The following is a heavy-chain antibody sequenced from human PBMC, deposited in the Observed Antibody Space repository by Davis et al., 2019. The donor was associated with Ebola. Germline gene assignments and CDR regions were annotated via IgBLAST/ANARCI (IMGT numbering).Heavy chain of an antibody. D-gene: IGHD6-19*01. CDR3: AKDSEPFIAVAGTDDY. CDR2: IKQDGSEK. CDR1: GFTFSSYW. Sequence: GGSLRLSCAASGFTFSSYWMSWVRQAPGKGLEWVANIKQDGSEKYYVDSVKGRFTISRDNAKNSLYLQMNSLRAEDTAVYYCAKDSEPFIAVAGTDDYWGQGTLVTVSS. J-gene: IGHJ4*02. V-gene: IGHV3-7*03.